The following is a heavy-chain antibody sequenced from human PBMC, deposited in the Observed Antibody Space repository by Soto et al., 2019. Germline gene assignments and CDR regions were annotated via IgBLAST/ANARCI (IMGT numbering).Heavy chain of an antibody. CDR3: TALQAVAGTNFDY. D-gene: IGHD6-19*01. CDR1: GGTFSTYT. CDR2: IIPLFGLP. Sequence: SVKVSSTVSGGTFSTYTISWVRQAPGQGLEWMGRIIPLFGLPNHAQKFQGRVTITADKSTNTSYLEMNSLKTEDTAVYYCTALQAVAGTNFDYWGQGTLVTVSS. V-gene: IGHV1-69*02. J-gene: IGHJ4*02.